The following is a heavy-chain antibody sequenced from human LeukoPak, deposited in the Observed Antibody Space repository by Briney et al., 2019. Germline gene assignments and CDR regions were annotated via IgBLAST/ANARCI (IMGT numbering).Heavy chain of an antibody. CDR2: IYYRGST. D-gene: IGHD3-10*01. CDR1: GDSISSYY. CDR3: ARKFGDY. J-gene: IGHJ4*02. Sequence: PSETLSLTCTVSGDSISSYYWSWIRQPPGKGLEWIGYIYYRGSTNYNPSLKSRVTMSVDTSKNNFSLKLSSVTAADTAVYYCARKFGDYWGQGTLVTVSS. V-gene: IGHV4-59*08.